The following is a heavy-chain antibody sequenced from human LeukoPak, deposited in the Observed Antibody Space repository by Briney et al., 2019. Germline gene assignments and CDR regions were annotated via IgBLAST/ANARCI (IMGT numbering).Heavy chain of an antibody. D-gene: IGHD6-13*01. CDR3: ARRGSSYSFDC. CDR1: GGSISSSSYY. J-gene: IGHJ4*02. V-gene: IGHV4-39*01. CDR2: IYYSGST. Sequence: SETLSLTCTVSGGSISSSSYYWGWIRQPPGKGLEWIGSIYYSGSTYYNPSLKSRVTISVDTSKNQFSLKLSSVTAADTAVYYCARRGSSYSFDCWSQGTLVTVSS.